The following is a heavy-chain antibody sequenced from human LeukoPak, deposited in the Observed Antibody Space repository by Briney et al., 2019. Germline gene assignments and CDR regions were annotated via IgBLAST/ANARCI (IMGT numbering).Heavy chain of an antibody. J-gene: IGHJ3*02. CDR1: GSSFSSYW. D-gene: IGHD1-26*01. Sequence: GASLQISCKCSGSSFSSYWIGWVRQLPGKGVEWMGIIYVGDSDTRYSPSFQGQVTISADKSISTAYLQWSSLKASDTAMYYCAKLLIVGATTDAFDIWGQGTMVTVSS. CDR3: AKLLIVGATTDAFDI. V-gene: IGHV5-51*01. CDR2: IYVGDSDT.